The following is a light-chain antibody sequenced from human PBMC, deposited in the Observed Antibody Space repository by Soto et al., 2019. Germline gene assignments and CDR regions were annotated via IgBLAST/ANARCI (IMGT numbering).Light chain of an antibody. J-gene: IGKJ3*01. CDR1: QTVSRGS. Sequence: EIVLTQSSGTLSLSPGESATLSCRAIQTVSRGSLAWYQQKPGQAPRLLISNASRRATGVPDRFSGSGSGTDFTLTISRMEPEDFAVYFCQQYGTSPVTFGPGTKVDIK. V-gene: IGKV3-20*01. CDR3: QQYGTSPVT. CDR2: NAS.